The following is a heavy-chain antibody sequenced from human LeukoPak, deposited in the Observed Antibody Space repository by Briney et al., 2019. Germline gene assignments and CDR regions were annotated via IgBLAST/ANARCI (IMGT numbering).Heavy chain of an antibody. CDR2: IYHSGST. CDR1: GGSISSSNW. J-gene: IGHJ4*02. V-gene: IGHV4-4*02. D-gene: IGHD6-6*01. CDR3: ARRGIAARQRVLDY. Sequence: SETLSLTCAVSGGSISSSNWWSWVRQPPGKGLEWIGEIYHSGSTNYNPSLKSRVTISVDKSKNQFSLKLSSVTAADTAVYYCARRGIAARQRVLDYWGQGTLVTVSS.